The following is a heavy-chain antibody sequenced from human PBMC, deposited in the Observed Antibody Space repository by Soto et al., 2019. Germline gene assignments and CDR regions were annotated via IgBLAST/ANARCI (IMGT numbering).Heavy chain of an antibody. V-gene: IGHV4-34*01. J-gene: IGHJ3*02. D-gene: IGHD1-7*01. Sequence: QVQLQQWGAGLLKPSETLSLTCAVYGGSFSGYYWSWIRQPPGKGLEWIGEINHSGSTNYNPSLKRRVTISVATSKNQFSLKLSSVTAADTAVYYCARGLLELGAFDIWGQGTMVTVSS. CDR3: ARGLLELGAFDI. CDR2: INHSGST. CDR1: GGSFSGYY.